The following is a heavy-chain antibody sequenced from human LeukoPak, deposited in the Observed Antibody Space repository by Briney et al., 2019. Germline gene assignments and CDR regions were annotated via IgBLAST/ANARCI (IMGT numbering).Heavy chain of an antibody. CDR1: GGSISSSSYY. V-gene: IGHV4-39*07. Sequence: SETLSLTCTVSGGSISSSSYYWGWIRQPPGKGLEWIGSIYYSGSTYYNPSLKSRVTISVDTSKNQFSLKLSSVTAADTAVYYCARAVAAADHFDYWGQGTLVTVSS. J-gene: IGHJ4*02. D-gene: IGHD6-13*01. CDR3: ARAVAAADHFDY. CDR2: IYYSGST.